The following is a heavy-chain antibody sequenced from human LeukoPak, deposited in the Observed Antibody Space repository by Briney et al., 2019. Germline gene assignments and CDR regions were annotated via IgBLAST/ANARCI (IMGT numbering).Heavy chain of an antibody. CDR2: ISYDGSNK. D-gene: IGHD2-2*01. Sequence: GRSLRLSCAASGFTFSSYAMHWVRQAPGKRLEWVAVISYDGSNKYYADSVKGRFTISRDNSKNTLYLQMNSLRAEDTAVYYCARAPRYCSSTSCYSFDYWGQGTLVTVSS. CDR3: ARAPRYCSSTSCYSFDY. V-gene: IGHV3-30*04. CDR1: GFTFSSYA. J-gene: IGHJ4*02.